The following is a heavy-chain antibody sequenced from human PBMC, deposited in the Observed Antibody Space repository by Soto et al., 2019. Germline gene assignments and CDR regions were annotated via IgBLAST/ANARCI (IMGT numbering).Heavy chain of an antibody. D-gene: IGHD4-17*01. Sequence: SETLSLTCTVPGGSISSSSYYWGWIRQPPGKGLEWIGSIYYSGSTYYNPSLKSRVTISVDTSKNQFSLKMSSVTAADTALYYCARQFNHMYRDDYFDYWGQGTLVTVFS. CDR2: IYYSGST. CDR3: ARQFNHMYRDDYFDY. V-gene: IGHV4-39*01. CDR1: GGSISSSSYY. J-gene: IGHJ4*02.